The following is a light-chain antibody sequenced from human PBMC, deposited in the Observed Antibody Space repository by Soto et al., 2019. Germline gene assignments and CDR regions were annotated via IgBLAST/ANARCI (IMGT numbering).Light chain of an antibody. CDR3: QQYNNWPPRT. CDR1: QSVSSN. J-gene: IGKJ4*01. Sequence: EIVMTQSPATLSVSPGERATLSCRASQSVSSNLAWYQQKPGQAPRLLIYGASTRATGIPDRFSGSGSGTEFTLTISCLQSEEFAVYYCQQYNNWPPRTFGGGTKVEIK. CDR2: GAS. V-gene: IGKV3-15*01.